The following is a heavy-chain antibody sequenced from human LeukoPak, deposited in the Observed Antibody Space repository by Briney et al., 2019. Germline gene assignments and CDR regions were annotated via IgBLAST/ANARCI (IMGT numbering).Heavy chain of an antibody. CDR2: ISSNGGRI. V-gene: IGHV3-64*01. CDR3: ARDRLGYCSGGSCNYYYMDV. J-gene: IGHJ6*03. Sequence: PGGSLRLSCAASGFTFSSYAIHWVRQAPGKGLEYVSAISSNGGRIYYANSVKGRFTISRDNSKNTLYLQMGSLRAEDMAVYYCARDRLGYCSGGSCNYYYMDVWGKGTTVTVSS. CDR1: GFTFSSYA. D-gene: IGHD2-15*01.